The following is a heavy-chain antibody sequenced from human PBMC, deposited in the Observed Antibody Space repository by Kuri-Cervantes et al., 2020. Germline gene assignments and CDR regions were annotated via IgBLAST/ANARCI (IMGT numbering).Heavy chain of an antibody. CDR1: GGSFSGYY. Sequence: SETLSLTCAVYGGSFSGYYWSWIRQPPGKGLEWIGEINHSGSTNYNPSLKSRVTISVDTSKNQFSLKLSSVTAADTAVYYCARGTDYWGQGTLVTVSS. J-gene: IGHJ4*02. CDR2: INHSGST. V-gene: IGHV4-34*01. CDR3: ARGTDY.